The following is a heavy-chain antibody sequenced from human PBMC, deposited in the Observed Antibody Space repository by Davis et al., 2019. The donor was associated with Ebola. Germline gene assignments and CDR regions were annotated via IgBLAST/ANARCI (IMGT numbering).Heavy chain of an antibody. CDR2: IHPYGIS. CDR1: SGSIGRGLYY. D-gene: IGHD2-2*01. V-gene: IGHV4-31*03. J-gene: IGHJ5*02. Sequence: PSETLSLTCTVPSGSIGRGLYYWSWTRQSPGKGLEWIGYIHPYGISYYNPSLKSRPTILADASKDQFSLNLRSVTAADTAVYYCASQSLGYCSSTSCGPQFDRWGQGTLVTVSS. CDR3: ASQSLGYCSSTSCGPQFDR.